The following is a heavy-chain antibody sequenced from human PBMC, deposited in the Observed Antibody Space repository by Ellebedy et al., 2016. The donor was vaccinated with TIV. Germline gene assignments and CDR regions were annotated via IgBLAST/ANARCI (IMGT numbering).Heavy chain of an antibody. V-gene: IGHV3-23*01. Sequence: GGSLRLXCEAPGFTFSSYAMSWLRQAPGTGPEWVSVFGGRSTTTYYADSVKGRFTISRDNSKNTLFLQMNSLRGDDTARYYCAKISPTHRGAFDIWGQGTMVTVSS. J-gene: IGHJ3*02. CDR3: AKISPTHRGAFDI. CDR1: GFTFSSYA. CDR2: FGGRSTTT. D-gene: IGHD3-3*02.